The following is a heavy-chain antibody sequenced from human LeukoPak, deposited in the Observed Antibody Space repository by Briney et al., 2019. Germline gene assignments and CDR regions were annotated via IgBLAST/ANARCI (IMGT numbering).Heavy chain of an antibody. J-gene: IGHJ6*02. CDR2: INPNSGGT. D-gene: IGHD5-12*01. V-gene: IGHV1-2*02. CDR1: GYTFTGYY. Sequence: ASVKVSCKASGYTFTGYYMHWVRQAPGQGLEWMGWINPNSGGTNYAQKFQGRVTMTRDTSISTAYMELSRLRSDDTAVYYCARNLPPLRGYVPAYGMDVWGQGTTVTVSS. CDR3: ARNLPPLRGYVPAYGMDV.